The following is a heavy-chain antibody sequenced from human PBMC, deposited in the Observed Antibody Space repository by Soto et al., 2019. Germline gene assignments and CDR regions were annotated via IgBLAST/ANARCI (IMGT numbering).Heavy chain of an antibody. Sequence: PGESLKISCKGSGYSFTSYWISWVRQMPGKGLEWMGRIDPSDSYTNYNPSLRSRVTISVDKSKNQFSLKLSSVTAADTAVYYCARLYYYDSSGYYEGSYYYYGMDVWGQGTTVTVSS. V-gene: IGHV5-10-1*01. CDR1: GYSFTSYW. J-gene: IGHJ6*02. D-gene: IGHD3-22*01. CDR2: IDPSDSYT. CDR3: ARLYYYDSSGYYEGSYYYYGMDV.